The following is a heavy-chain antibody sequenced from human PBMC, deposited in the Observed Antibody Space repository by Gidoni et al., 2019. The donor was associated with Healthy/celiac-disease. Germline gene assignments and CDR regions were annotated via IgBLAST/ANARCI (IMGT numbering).Heavy chain of an antibody. CDR3: ANWIEYYDSSGYYPTRGCLED. V-gene: IGHV3-30*18. CDR2: ISYDGSNK. CDR1: GFTFSSYG. Sequence: QVQLVESGGGVLQPGRSLRLSCAASGFTFSSYGMHWVRQAPGKGLEWVAVISYDGSNKYYADSVKGRFTISRDNSKNTLYLQMNSLRAEDTAVYYCANWIEYYDSSGYYPTRGCLEDWGQGTLVTVSS. D-gene: IGHD3-22*01. J-gene: IGHJ4*02.